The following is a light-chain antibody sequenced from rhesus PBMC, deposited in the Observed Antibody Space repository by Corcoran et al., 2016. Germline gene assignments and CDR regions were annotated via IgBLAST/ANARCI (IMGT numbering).Light chain of an antibody. CDR3: MQALEFPYS. Sequence: DIVMTQTPLSLPVTPGEPASISCRSSQSLLDREDGNTYLVWYLQTPGQSPQLLIYEVSNRASGVPDRFSGSGSDTDFTLKISRVEAEDVGVYYCMQALEFPYSFGQGTKVEIK. V-gene: IGKV2-104*02. J-gene: IGKJ2*01. CDR2: EVS. CDR1: QSLLDREDGNTY.